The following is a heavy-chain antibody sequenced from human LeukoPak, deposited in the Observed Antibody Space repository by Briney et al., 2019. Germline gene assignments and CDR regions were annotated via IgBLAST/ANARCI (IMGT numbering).Heavy chain of an antibody. CDR2: VYRGGST. Sequence: GGSLRLSCATSGFIVSDNYMTWVRQAPGKGLEWVSVVYRGGSTYYAESVKGRFTISRANSKNMAYLQMYSLRVERTAVYYCARGRGYGSGNHYRGGSFDIWGQGTMVTVSS. D-gene: IGHD3-10*01. J-gene: IGHJ3*02. CDR1: GFIVSDNY. V-gene: IGHV3-53*01. CDR3: ARGRGYGSGNHYRGGSFDI.